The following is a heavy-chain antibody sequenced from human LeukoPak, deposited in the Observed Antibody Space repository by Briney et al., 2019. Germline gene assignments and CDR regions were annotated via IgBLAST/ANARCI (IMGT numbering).Heavy chain of an antibody. CDR1: GGSISSDSSY. Sequence: PSETLSLTCSVSGGSISSDSSYWSWIRQPPGKGLEWIGEINHSGSTNYNPSLKSRVTISVDTSKNQFSLKLSSVTAADTAVYYCARYCTNGVCYRSAFDIWGQGTMVTVSS. V-gene: IGHV4-39*07. J-gene: IGHJ3*02. CDR3: ARYCTNGVCYRSAFDI. CDR2: INHSGST. D-gene: IGHD2-8*01.